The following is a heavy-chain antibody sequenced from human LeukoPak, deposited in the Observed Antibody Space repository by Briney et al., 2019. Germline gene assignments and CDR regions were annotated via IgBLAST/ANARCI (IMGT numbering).Heavy chain of an antibody. J-gene: IGHJ6*03. Sequence: SETLSLTCTVSGDSINSFYWNWIRQPAGKGLEWIGRIYSSGTTNYNPSLKSRVTMSLDTSRKQFSLKLRSVTAADTAVYYCARATSGSYSSRYYYFYMDVWGKGTTVTVSS. V-gene: IGHV4-4*07. CDR2: IYSSGTT. CDR1: GDSINSFY. D-gene: IGHD1-26*01. CDR3: ARATSGSYSSRYYYFYMDV.